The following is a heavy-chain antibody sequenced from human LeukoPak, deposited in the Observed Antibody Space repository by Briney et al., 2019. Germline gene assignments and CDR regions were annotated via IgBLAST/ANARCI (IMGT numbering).Heavy chain of an antibody. J-gene: IGHJ4*02. V-gene: IGHV3-23*01. CDR2: ISGSGGST. CDR1: GFTFGSYA. CDR3: AKDGMGDSSWFFDY. D-gene: IGHD6-13*01. Sequence: GGSLRLSCAASGFTFGSYAMSWVRQAPGKGLEWVSAISGSGGSTYYADSVKGRFTISRDNSKNTLYLQMNSLRAEDTAVYYCAKDGMGDSSWFFDYWGQGTLVTVSS.